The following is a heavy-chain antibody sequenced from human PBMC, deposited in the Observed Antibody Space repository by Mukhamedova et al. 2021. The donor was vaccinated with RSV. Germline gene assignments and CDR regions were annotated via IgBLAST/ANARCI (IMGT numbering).Heavy chain of an antibody. V-gene: IGHV3-30*04. CDR2: ISYDGSNK. D-gene: IGHD6-19*01. CDR1: SYA. Sequence: SYAMHWVRQAPGKGLEWVAVISYDGSNKYYADSVKGRFTISRDNSKNTLYLQMNSLRAEDTAVYYCAPGYSSGWGVDYWGQGTLV. J-gene: IGHJ4*02. CDR3: APGYSSGWGVDY.